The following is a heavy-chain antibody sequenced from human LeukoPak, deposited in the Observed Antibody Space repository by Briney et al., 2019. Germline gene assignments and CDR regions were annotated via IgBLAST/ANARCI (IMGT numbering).Heavy chain of an antibody. D-gene: IGHD6-19*01. CDR1: GGSISSYY. CDR3: ARGVEWLVPGMDV. CDR2: SFFSGST. V-gene: IGHV4-59*12. J-gene: IGHJ6*02. Sequence: SEALSLTCTVSGGSISSYYWSWIRQPPGKGLEWIGYSFFSGSTNYNPSLKSRVTMSVDTSKNQFSLKLSSVTAADTAVYYCARGVEWLVPGMDVWGQGTTVTVSS.